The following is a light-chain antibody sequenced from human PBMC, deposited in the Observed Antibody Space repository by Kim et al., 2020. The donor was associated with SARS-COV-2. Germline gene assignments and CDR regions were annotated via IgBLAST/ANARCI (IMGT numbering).Light chain of an antibody. CDR1: SSNIGSNT. J-gene: IGLJ1*01. Sequence: QRVTISCSGSSSNIGSNTVIWYQQLPGTAPKLLIYSNNPRPSGVPDRFSGSKSGTSASLAISGLQSEDEADYYCAAWDDSLNGFYVFGTGTKVTVL. CDR2: SNN. CDR3: AAWDDSLNGFYV. V-gene: IGLV1-44*01.